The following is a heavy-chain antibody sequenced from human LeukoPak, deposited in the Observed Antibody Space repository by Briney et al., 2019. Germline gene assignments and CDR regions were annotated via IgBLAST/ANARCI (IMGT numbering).Heavy chain of an antibody. CDR2: TSGSGGST. V-gene: IGHV3-23*01. CDR3: AKDATYSSSSRWFDP. J-gene: IGHJ5*02. Sequence: PGGSLRLSCAASGFTFSSYAMSWVRQAPGKGLECVSTTSGSGGSTYYADSVKGRFTISRDISKNTLYLQMHSLRAEDTAVYYCAKDATYSSSSRWFDPWGQGTLVTVSS. D-gene: IGHD6-6*01. CDR1: GFTFSSYA.